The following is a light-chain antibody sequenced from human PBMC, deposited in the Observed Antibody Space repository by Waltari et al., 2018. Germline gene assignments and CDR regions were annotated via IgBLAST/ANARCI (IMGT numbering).Light chain of an antibody. CDR1: SGHSTNA. J-gene: IGLJ3*02. V-gene: IGLV4-69*01. CDR3: QTWGSGLQV. Sequence: QLVLTQSPSASASLGASVRLTCTLSSGHSTNAIAWHQQQPEKGPRYLMKVNSDGTNDKADGIPDRFSGSTSGAERYLPISSLQSEDEADYYCQTWGSGLQVFGGGTKLTVL. CDR2: VNSDGTN.